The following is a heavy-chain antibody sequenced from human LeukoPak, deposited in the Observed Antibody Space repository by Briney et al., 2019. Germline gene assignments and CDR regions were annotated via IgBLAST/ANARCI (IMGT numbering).Heavy chain of an antibody. D-gene: IGHD3-22*01. Sequence: GGSLRLSCTVSGFTFSNFWMTWVRQNPGKGLEWVANIRGNGNDKNYVDSVKGRFTISRDNAKNSFYLQMNSLRADDTAVYYCARDYNYCPADSWGQGTLVTVSS. V-gene: IGHV3-7*03. CDR1: GFTFSNFW. J-gene: IGHJ4*02. CDR3: ARDYNYCPADS. CDR2: IRGNGNDK.